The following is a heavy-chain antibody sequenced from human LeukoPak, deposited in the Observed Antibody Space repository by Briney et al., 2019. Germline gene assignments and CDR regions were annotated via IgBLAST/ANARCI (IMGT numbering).Heavy chain of an antibody. Sequence: GASVKVSCKASGYTFTSYYMHWVRQVPGQGLEWMGIINPSGGSTSYAQKFQGRVTMTRDTSTSTVYMELSSLRSEDTAVYYCARDPVPADSGWYLHFDYWGQGTLVTVSS. CDR1: GYTFTSYY. J-gene: IGHJ4*02. CDR2: INPSGGST. V-gene: IGHV1-46*01. CDR3: ARDPVPADSGWYLHFDY. D-gene: IGHD6-19*01.